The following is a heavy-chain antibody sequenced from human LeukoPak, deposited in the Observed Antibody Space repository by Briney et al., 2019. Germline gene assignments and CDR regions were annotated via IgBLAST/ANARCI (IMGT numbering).Heavy chain of an antibody. Sequence: GGSLRLSCAASGFTFSSNWMQWVRQAPGKGLEWVSSISGGGEATYYADSAKGRFTISRDNSQNTLYLQMNSPRAEDTAVYYCARDYADYVGYFFFDYWGQGTLVTVSS. CDR1: GFTFSSNW. D-gene: IGHD4-17*01. CDR3: ARDYADYVGYFFFDY. V-gene: IGHV3-23*01. J-gene: IGHJ4*02. CDR2: ISGGGEAT.